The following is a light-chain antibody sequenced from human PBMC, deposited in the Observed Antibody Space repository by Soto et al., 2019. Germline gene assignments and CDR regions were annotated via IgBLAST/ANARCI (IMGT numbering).Light chain of an antibody. J-gene: IGKJ1*01. V-gene: IGKV3-11*01. CDR1: QNISSY. CDR2: DVS. CDR3: QQRSNWPRT. Sequence: LSFLASQNISSYLIWYQQKPGQAPRLLIYDVSNRATGIPARFSGSGSGTDFTLTISSLEPEDFAFYYCQQRSNWPRTFGQGSKVDI.